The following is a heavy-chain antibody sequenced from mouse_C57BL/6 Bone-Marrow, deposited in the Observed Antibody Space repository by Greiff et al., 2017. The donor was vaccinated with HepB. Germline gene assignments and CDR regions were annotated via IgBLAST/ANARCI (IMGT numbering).Heavy chain of an antibody. V-gene: IGHV5-12*01. Sequence: EVKVVESGGGLVQPGGSLKLSCAASGFTFSDYYMYWVRQTPEKRLEWVAYISNGGGSTYYPDTVKGRFTISRDNAKNTLYLQMSRLKSEDTAMYYCARQRGVADYAMDYWGQGTSVTVSS. CDR1: GFTFSDYY. CDR2: ISNGGGST. J-gene: IGHJ4*01. CDR3: ARQRGVADYAMDY. D-gene: IGHD1-1*01.